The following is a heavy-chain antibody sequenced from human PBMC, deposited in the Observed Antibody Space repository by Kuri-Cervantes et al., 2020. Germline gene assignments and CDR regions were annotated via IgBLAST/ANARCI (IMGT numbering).Heavy chain of an antibody. CDR2: ISGSGGST. CDR3: AKVVLRYFDGNDAFDI. CDR1: GFTFSSYA. V-gene: IGHV3-23*01. Sequence: GESLKISCAASGFTFSSYAMSWVRQAPGKGLEWVSAISGSGGSTYYADSVKGRFTISRDNSKNTLYLQMNSLRAEDTAVYYCAKVVLRYFDGNDAFDIWGQGTMVTVSS. J-gene: IGHJ3*02. D-gene: IGHD3-9*01.